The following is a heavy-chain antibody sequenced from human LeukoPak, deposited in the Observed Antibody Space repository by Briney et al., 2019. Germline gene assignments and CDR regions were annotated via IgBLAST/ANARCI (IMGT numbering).Heavy chain of an antibody. Sequence: PGGSLRLSCAASGFTFSSYGMHWVRQAPGKGLEWVAFIRYDGSNKYYADSVKGRFTISRDNSKNTLYLQMNSLRAEDTAVYYCAKGLRFLEWSKLDYWGQGTLVTVSS. V-gene: IGHV3-30*02. CDR2: IRYDGSNK. J-gene: IGHJ4*02. CDR3: AKGLRFLEWSKLDY. CDR1: GFTFSSYG. D-gene: IGHD3-3*01.